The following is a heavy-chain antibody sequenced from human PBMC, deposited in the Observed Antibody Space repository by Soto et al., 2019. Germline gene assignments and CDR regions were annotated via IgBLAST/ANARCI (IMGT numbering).Heavy chain of an antibody. Sequence: QVQLVESGGGVVQPGRSLRLSCAASGFTFSSYGMHWVRQAPGKGLEWVAVISYDGSNKYYADSVKGRFTISRDNSKNTLYLQMNSLRAEDTAVYYCARDSDSSGYYGNSLPYWGQGTLVTVSS. CDR3: ARDSDSSGYYGNSLPY. CDR1: GFTFSSYG. CDR2: ISYDGSNK. J-gene: IGHJ4*02. V-gene: IGHV3-30*03. D-gene: IGHD3-22*01.